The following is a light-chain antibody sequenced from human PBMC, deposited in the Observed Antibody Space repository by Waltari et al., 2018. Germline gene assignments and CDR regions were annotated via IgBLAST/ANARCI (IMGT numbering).Light chain of an antibody. Sequence: EIVLTQSPATLSLSPGERATLSCRGSQSVGSYLVWYQQRPGQAPRLLIYQASNRATGTPARFSGSGSGTDFTLTISSLEPEDFASYYCQQRSNWPWTFGQGTKVEIK. J-gene: IGKJ1*01. CDR2: QAS. CDR1: QSVGSY. V-gene: IGKV3-11*01. CDR3: QQRSNWPWT.